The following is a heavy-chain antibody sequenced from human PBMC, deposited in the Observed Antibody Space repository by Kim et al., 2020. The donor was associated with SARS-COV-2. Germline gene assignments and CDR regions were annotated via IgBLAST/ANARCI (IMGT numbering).Heavy chain of an antibody. CDR1: GFTFSSYT. CDR3: ARDIFFLWPNYGMDV. Sequence: GGSLRLSCAASGFTFSSYTMNWVRQAPGKGLEWVSYISSSSSTIYYADSVKGRFTISRDNAKNSLYLQMNSLRDEDTAVYYCARDIFFLWPNYGMDVWGQGTTVTVSS. J-gene: IGHJ6*02. CDR2: ISSSSSTI. D-gene: IGHD3-10*01. V-gene: IGHV3-48*02.